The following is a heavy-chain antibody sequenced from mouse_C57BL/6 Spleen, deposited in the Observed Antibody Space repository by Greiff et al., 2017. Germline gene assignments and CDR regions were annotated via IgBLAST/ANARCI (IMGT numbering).Heavy chain of an antibody. CDR2: INPGSGGT. J-gene: IGHJ2*01. Sequence: QVQLQQSGAELVRPGTSVKVSCKASGYAFTNYLIEWVKQRPGQGLEWIGVINPGSGGTNYNEKFKGKATLTADQSSSTAYMQLSSLTSEDSAVYFCARNYGSPYYFDYWGQGTTLTVSS. V-gene: IGHV1-54*01. CDR3: ARNYGSPYYFDY. CDR1: GYAFTNYL. D-gene: IGHD1-1*01.